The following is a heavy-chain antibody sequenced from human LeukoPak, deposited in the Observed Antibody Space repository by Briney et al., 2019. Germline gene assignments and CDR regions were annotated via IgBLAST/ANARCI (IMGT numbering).Heavy chain of an antibody. D-gene: IGHD2-2*01. CDR3: ARHPPQYCSGTSCYDY. CDR2: IYHTGST. Sequence: SETLSLTCAVSGYSISSGYYWGRVRQPPGKGLEWIGTIYHTGSTHYNPSLKSRVTISVETSKNQFSLKMSSVTAADTAVYYCARHPPQYCSGTSCYDYWGQGTLVTVSS. CDR1: GYSISSGYY. J-gene: IGHJ4*02. V-gene: IGHV4-38-2*01.